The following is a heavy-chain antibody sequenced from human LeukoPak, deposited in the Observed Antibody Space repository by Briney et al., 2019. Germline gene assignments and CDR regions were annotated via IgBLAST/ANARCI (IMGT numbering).Heavy chain of an antibody. V-gene: IGHV3-49*04. CDR2: IRSKAYAGTT. D-gene: IGHD6-13*01. CDR1: GFTFGDYA. Sequence: GGSLRLSCTASGFTFGDYAMSWVRQAPGKGLEWVGFIRSKAYAGTTEYAASVKGRFTISRDDSKSIAYLQMNSLKTEDTAVYYCTRERQLAFDYWGQGTLVTVSS. J-gene: IGHJ4*02. CDR3: TRERQLAFDY.